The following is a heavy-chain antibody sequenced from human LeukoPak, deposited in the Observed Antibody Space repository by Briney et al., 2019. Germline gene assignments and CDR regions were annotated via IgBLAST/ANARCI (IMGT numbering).Heavy chain of an antibody. J-gene: IGHJ3*02. Sequence: ASVKVSCKASGYTFTGYYMHWVRQAPGQGLEWMGWINPNSGGTNYAQKFQGRVTMTRDTSISTAYMELSRLRSDDTAVYYCARDLTGTTPTDAFDIWGQGAMVTVSS. CDR2: INPNSGGT. CDR1: GYTFTGYY. D-gene: IGHD1-20*01. CDR3: ARDLTGTTPTDAFDI. V-gene: IGHV1-2*02.